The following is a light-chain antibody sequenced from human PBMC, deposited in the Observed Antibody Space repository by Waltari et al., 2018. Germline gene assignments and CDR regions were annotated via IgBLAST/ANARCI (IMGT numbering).Light chain of an antibody. J-gene: IGLJ2*01. CDR2: WNY. CDR3: SSYTSSSTLA. CDR1: SSNIGNNY. V-gene: IGLV1-47*01. Sequence: QTVLTQPPSASGTPGQTVTISCSGSSSNIGNNYVYWYQHLPGTAPRLLIYWNYQRPSGVSDRFFASRSGTSASLTISGLQAEDEADYYCSSYTSSSTLAFGGGTKLTVL.